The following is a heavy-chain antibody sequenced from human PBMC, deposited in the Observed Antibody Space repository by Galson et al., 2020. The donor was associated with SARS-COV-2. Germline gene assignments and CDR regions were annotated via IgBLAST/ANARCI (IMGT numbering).Heavy chain of an antibody. Sequence: ETSETLSLTCTVSGGSIRSTSHYWAWIRQPPGNGLEWIGSIYYSETTYSNPSLKSRVTISVDTSTNQFSLKLSSMTAADTSVYYCARPTYDSNGYYNFWHFDLWGRGTLVSVSS. CDR1: GGSIRSTSHY. CDR3: ARPTYDSNGYYNFWHFDL. CDR2: IYYSETT. D-gene: IGHD3-22*01. J-gene: IGHJ2*01. V-gene: IGHV4-39*01.